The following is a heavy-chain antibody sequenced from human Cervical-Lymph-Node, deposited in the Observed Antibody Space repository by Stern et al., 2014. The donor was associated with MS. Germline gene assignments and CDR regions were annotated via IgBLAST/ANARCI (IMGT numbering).Heavy chain of an antibody. CDR2: AIPSIGST. CDR1: GGRFTSYA. CDR3: VERDAWFDP. D-gene: IGHD1-1*01. J-gene: IGHJ5*02. Sequence: QVQLVQSGAEVKKPGSSVNVSCTASGGRFTSYAISWVRQGPGQGLEWLGGAIPSIGSTKYAQKCQGRLTITEDKSSNIAYMELRSLTTEDTAIYYCVERDAWFDPWGPGTLVTVSS. V-gene: IGHV1-69*06.